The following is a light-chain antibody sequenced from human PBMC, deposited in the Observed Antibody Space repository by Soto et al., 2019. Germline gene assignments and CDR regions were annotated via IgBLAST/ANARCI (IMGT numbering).Light chain of an antibody. J-gene: IGKJ5*01. CDR1: QSVSSY. CDR3: QQRNVWPPVT. CDR2: GAS. Sequence: EIVMTQSPATLSVSPGERATLSCRASQSVSSYLAWYQHKPGQAPRLLIHGASTRATGIPARFSGSGSGTDFTLTISSLEPEDSAVYYCQQRNVWPPVTFGQGTRLEIK. V-gene: IGKV3-11*01.